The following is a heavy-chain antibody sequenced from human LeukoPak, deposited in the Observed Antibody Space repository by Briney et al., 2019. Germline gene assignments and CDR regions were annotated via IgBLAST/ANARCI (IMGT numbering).Heavy chain of an antibody. Sequence: VASVKVSCKASGYTFTGYYMHWVRQAPGQGLGWMGWINPNSGGTNYAQKFQGRVTMTRDTSISTAYMELSRLRSDDTAVYYCARVPSGYVYYGMDVWGQGTTVTVSS. J-gene: IGHJ6*02. CDR3: ARVPSGYVYYGMDV. V-gene: IGHV1-2*02. CDR1: GYTFTGYY. CDR2: INPNSGGT. D-gene: IGHD5-12*01.